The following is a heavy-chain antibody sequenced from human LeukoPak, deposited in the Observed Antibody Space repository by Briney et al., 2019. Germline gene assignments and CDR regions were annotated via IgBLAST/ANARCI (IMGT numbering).Heavy chain of an antibody. CDR3: ARDSSGWHYFDY. J-gene: IGHJ4*02. D-gene: IGHD6-19*01. V-gene: IGHV3-9*01. CDR2: ISWNSGSI. Sequence: PGGSLRLSCAASGFTFDDYAMHWVRQAPGKGLEWVSGISWNSGSIGYADSVKGRFTISRDNAKNSLYLQMNSLRAEDTALYYCARDSSGWHYFDYWGQGTLVTVSS. CDR1: GFTFDDYA.